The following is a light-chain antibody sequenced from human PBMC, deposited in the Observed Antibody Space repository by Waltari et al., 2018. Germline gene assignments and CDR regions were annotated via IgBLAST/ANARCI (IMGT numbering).Light chain of an antibody. V-gene: IGLV2-14*03. CDR2: DVS. CDR3: GSYSKTSTLVV. J-gene: IGLJ2*01. Sequence: QSALTQPASVSGSSGQSITIPCSGTTSCVRGYNSVSWYQHHPGKAPNLVIFDVSNRPSGVSNRFSGSKSANTASLTISGLQAEDEAHYYCGSYSKTSTLVVFGGGTKLTVL. CDR1: TSCVRGYNS.